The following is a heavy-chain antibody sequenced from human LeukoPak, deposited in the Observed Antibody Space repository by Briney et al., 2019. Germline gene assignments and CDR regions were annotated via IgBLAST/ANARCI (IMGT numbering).Heavy chain of an antibody. V-gene: IGHV1-8*01. CDR3: ATTRVAATPDSYYYYYYGMDV. Sequence: ASVKVSCKASGYTFTSYDINWVRQATGQGLEWMGWMNPNSGNTGYAQKFQGRVTMTRNTSISTAYMELSSLRSKDTAVYYCATTRVAATPDSYYYYYYGMDVWGQGTTVTVSS. J-gene: IGHJ6*02. CDR2: MNPNSGNT. CDR1: GYTFTSYD. D-gene: IGHD2-15*01.